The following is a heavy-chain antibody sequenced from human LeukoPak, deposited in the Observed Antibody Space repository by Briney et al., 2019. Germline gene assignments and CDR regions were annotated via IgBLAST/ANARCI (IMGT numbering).Heavy chain of an antibody. CDR2: IYTSGST. D-gene: IGHD4-17*01. CDR3: ARASYGDYNFDY. CDR1: GDSISSYY. V-gene: IGHV4-4*07. J-gene: IGHJ4*02. Sequence: NASETLSLTCTVSGDSISSYYWSWIRQPAGKGLEWIGRIYTSGSTNSNPSLKGRVTMSVDTSKNQFSLKLTSVTAADTAVHYCARASYGDYNFDYWGQGTLVTVSS.